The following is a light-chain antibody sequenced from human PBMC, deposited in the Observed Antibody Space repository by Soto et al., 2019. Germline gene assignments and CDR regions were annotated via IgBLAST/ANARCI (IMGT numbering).Light chain of an antibody. Sequence: QSVLTQPPSASGSPGQSVTISCTGTSSDVGGYNYVSWYQQHPGKAPKLMIYEVSKRPSGVPDRFSGSKSGNTASLIVSGIQVEDEADYYSCSYAGSSNWVFGEGTKLTVL. CDR1: SSDVGGYNY. CDR2: EVS. V-gene: IGLV2-8*01. J-gene: IGLJ3*02. CDR3: CSYAGSSNWV.